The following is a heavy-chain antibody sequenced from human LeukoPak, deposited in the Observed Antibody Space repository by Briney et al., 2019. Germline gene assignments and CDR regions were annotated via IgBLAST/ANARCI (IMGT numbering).Heavy chain of an antibody. CDR2: ISGSSAIGT. D-gene: IGHD1-26*01. CDR1: GFTFRNHG. CDR3: GKNRYSGSLSPFDI. V-gene: IGHV3-23*01. Sequence: PGGSLRLSCAASGFTFRNHGMHWVRQAPGKGLEWVSAISGSSAIGTYYADSVKGRFTISRDNSKNTLYLQMNSLRAEDTAVYYCGKNRYSGSLSPFDIWGQGTMVTVSS. J-gene: IGHJ3*02.